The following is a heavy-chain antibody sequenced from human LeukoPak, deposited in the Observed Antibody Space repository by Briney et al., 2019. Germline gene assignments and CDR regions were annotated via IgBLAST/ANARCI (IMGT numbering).Heavy chain of an antibody. Sequence: SETLSLTCAVYGGSFSGYYWSWIRQPPGKGLEWIGEINHSGSTNYNPSLKSRVTISVDTSKNQFSLKLSSVAAADTAVYYCARGPTIVTIFGVVKGYFDYWGQGTLVTVSS. CDR3: ARGPTIVTIFGVVKGYFDY. CDR2: INHSGST. J-gene: IGHJ4*02. CDR1: GGSFSGYY. D-gene: IGHD3-3*01. V-gene: IGHV4-34*01.